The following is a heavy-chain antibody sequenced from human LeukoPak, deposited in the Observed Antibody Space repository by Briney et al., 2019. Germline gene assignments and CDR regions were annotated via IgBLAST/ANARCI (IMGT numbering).Heavy chain of an antibody. J-gene: IGHJ4*02. CDR1: GFAFSSST. CDR2: ISSSRSYI. Sequence: GMSLRLSCAASGFAFSSSTMNWVRQAPGKGLEWVSSISSSRSYIYYADSVKGRFTISRDNAKNSLYLQMNSLRADDTAVYYCARGNILTGKYMVYWGQGTLVTVSS. CDR3: ARGNILTGKYMVY. V-gene: IGHV3-21*01. D-gene: IGHD3-9*01.